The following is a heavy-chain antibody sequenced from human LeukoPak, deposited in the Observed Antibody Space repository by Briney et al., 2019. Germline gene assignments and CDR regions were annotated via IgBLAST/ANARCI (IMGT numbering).Heavy chain of an antibody. J-gene: IGHJ4*02. CDR1: GYTFTSYD. Sequence: ASVKVSCKASGYTFTSYDINWVRQATGQGLEWMGWMNPNSGNTGYAQKFQGRVTITRSTSISTAYMELSSLRSEDTAVYYCARESVEDEAYSSGYTEPFDYWGQGTLVTVSS. V-gene: IGHV1-8*03. CDR2: MNPNSGNT. D-gene: IGHD3-22*01. CDR3: ARESVEDEAYSSGYTEPFDY.